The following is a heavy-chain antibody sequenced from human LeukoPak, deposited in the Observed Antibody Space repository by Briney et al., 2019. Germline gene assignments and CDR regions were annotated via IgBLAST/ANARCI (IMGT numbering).Heavy chain of an antibody. V-gene: IGHV4-59*01. CDR3: AGGLRGVIFY. CDR1: GGSISSYY. Sequence: SETLSLTCTVSGGSISSYYWSWIRQPPGKGLQWIGYIYYSGSTNYNPSLKSRVTISVDTSKNQFSRKLSSVTAADTAVYYCAGGLRGVIFYWGQGTLVTVSS. CDR2: IYYSGST. J-gene: IGHJ4*02. D-gene: IGHD3-10*01.